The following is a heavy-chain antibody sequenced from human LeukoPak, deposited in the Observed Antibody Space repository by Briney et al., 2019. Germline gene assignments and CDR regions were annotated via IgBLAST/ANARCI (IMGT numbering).Heavy chain of an antibody. CDR3: ARYHCSTTTCYYFEY. CDR2: VYYTGSS. CDR1: GGSISSYY. V-gene: IGHV4-59*01. J-gene: IGHJ4*02. D-gene: IGHD2-2*01. Sequence: SETLSLTCYVSGGSISSYYWSWIRQPPGKGLEWIGYVYYTGSSNYNPSLKSRVTISADTSKNQFSLKLSSVTAADTAVYYCARYHCSTTTCYYFEYWGQGILVTVSS.